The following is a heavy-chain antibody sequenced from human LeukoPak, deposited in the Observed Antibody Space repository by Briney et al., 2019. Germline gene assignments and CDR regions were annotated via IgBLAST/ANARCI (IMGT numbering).Heavy chain of an antibody. CDR1: GGSISSYY. J-gene: IGHJ3*02. Sequence: SETLSLTCTVSGGSISSYYWSWIRQPAGKGLEWIGRIYTSGSTDYNPSLKGRVTMSVDTSKNQFSLKLSSVTAADTAVYYCVRGRYDSSGYFALDIWGQGTMVTVSS. V-gene: IGHV4-4*07. D-gene: IGHD3-22*01. CDR2: IYTSGST. CDR3: VRGRYDSSGYFALDI.